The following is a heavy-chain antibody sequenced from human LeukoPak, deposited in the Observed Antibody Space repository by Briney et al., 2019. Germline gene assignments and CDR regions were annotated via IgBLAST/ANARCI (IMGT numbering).Heavy chain of an antibody. CDR1: GFTFSSYG. V-gene: IGHV3-30*18. Sequence: PGRSLRLSCAASGFTFSSYGMHWVRQAPGKGLEWLAVISYDGSNKYYADSVKGRLTISRDNSKNTLYLQMNSLRAEDTAVYYCAKEGAVDSSWYNWFDPWGQGTLVTVSS. CDR2: ISYDGSNK. CDR3: AKEGAVDSSWYNWFDP. J-gene: IGHJ5*02. D-gene: IGHD6-13*01.